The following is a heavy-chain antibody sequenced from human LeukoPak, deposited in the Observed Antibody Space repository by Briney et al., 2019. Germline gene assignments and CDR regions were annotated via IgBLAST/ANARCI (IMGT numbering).Heavy chain of an antibody. D-gene: IGHD5-24*01. V-gene: IGHV1-2*02. CDR3: AAGDGYNYVPFDY. Sequence: GASVKVSCKASGYTFTGYYMHWVRQAPGQGLEWMGWINPNSGGTNYAQKFQGRVTMTRDTSISTAYMELSRLRSDDTAVYYCAAGDGYNYVPFDYWGQGTLVTVSS. CDR1: GYTFTGYY. CDR2: INPNSGGT. J-gene: IGHJ4*02.